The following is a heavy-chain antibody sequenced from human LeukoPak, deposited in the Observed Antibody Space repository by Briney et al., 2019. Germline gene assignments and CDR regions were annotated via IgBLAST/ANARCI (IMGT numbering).Heavy chain of an antibody. V-gene: IGHV3-48*02. CDR2: ISSSSTTL. CDR1: GFTFSNYN. Sequence: GGSLRLSCAASGFTFSNYNMNWVRQAPGKGLEWVSYISSSSTTLYYADSVKGRFTISRDNAKSSLYLQMNSLRDEDTAVYYCARAYSNGWYFFDYWGQGTLVTVSS. D-gene: IGHD6-19*01. J-gene: IGHJ4*02. CDR3: ARAYSNGWYFFDY.